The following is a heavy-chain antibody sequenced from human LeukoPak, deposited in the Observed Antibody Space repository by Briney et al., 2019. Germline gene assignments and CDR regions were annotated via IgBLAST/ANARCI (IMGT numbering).Heavy chain of an antibody. CDR1: GGTVTNFA. CDR3: ARDQAARRNWNDGGDGFDP. J-gene: IGHJ5*02. D-gene: IGHD1-1*01. V-gene: IGHV1-69*13. CDR2: VIPLYGTS. Sequence: SVKVSCKASGGTVTNFAISWVRQAPGQGLEWVGGVIPLYGTSSYAQKFQGRVAITADDSTSTVYMELTSLRSEDTAVYYCARDQAARRNWNDGGDGFDPWGQGTLVTVSS.